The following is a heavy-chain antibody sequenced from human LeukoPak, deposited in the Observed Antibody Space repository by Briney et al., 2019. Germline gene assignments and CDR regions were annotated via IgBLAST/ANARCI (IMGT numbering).Heavy chain of an antibody. Sequence: GASVKLSCKASGYTFTNYHINWVRQATGQGLEWMGWMNPNNGDSGYAQKFQGRVTITRDTSISTSYMELRSLRSDDTAVYLCARTTSFTASGYDYWGQGTLVIVSS. CDR1: GYTFTNYH. V-gene: IGHV1-8*03. CDR2: MNPNNGDS. J-gene: IGHJ4*02. CDR3: ARTTSFTASGYDY. D-gene: IGHD6-25*01.